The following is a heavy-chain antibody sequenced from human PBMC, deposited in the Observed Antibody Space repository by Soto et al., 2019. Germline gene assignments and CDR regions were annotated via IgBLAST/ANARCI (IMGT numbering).Heavy chain of an antibody. D-gene: IGHD2-21*02. J-gene: IGHJ3*02. Sequence: QVQLVQSGAEVKKSGASVKVSCKASGYTFTNYAMHWVRQAPGQRLEWMGWINAGNGNTKYSQQFQDRVTITRDTSASTAYMELSCLRSEDTAVYYCARAAYCGSDSCSDAFDIWGQGTVVTVSS. CDR1: GYTFTNYA. V-gene: IGHV1-3*01. CDR3: ARAAYCGSDSCSDAFDI. CDR2: INAGNGNT.